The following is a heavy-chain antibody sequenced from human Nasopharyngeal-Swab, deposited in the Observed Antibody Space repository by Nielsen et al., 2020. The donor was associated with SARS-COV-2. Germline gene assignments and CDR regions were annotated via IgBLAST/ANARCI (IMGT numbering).Heavy chain of an antibody. J-gene: IGHJ4*02. CDR1: GDSVSSHSAG. Sequence: SQTLSLTCAISGDSVSSHSAGWHWIRQSPSRGLAWLGRTLYRSKWYNDYAESVKSRIAVNPGTSKNQFSLQLNSVTPEDTAVYYCARGRDFSFDSWGQGTLVTASS. D-gene: IGHD3-3*01. CDR2: TLYRSKWYN. V-gene: IGHV6-1*01. CDR3: ARGRDFSFDS.